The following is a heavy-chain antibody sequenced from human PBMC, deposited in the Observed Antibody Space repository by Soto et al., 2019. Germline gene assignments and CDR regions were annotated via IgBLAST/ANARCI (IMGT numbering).Heavy chain of an antibody. Sequence: SETLSLTCAVYGGSFSGYSWTWIRQPPGTGLEWIGEINHSGSTNYSPSLKSRVTISVDTSKNQFSLKLTSVTAADTAVYYCARDKITGLFDYWGQGTLVTSPQ. V-gene: IGHV4-34*01. CDR3: ARDKITGLFDY. CDR2: INHSGST. D-gene: IGHD2-8*02. J-gene: IGHJ4*02. CDR1: GGSFSGYS.